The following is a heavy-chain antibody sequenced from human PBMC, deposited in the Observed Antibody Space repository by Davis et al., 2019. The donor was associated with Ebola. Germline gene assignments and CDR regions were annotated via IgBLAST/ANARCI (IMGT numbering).Heavy chain of an antibody. D-gene: IGHD3-3*01. J-gene: IGHJ4*02. Sequence: GESLKISCAASGFTFSSYSMNWVRQAPGKGLEWVSYISSSSSTIYYADSVKGRFTISRDNAKNSLYLQMNSLRDEDTAVYYCARDGFWSGYPIFDYWGQGTLVTVSS. V-gene: IGHV3-48*02. CDR2: ISSSSSTI. CDR1: GFTFSSYS. CDR3: ARDGFWSGYPIFDY.